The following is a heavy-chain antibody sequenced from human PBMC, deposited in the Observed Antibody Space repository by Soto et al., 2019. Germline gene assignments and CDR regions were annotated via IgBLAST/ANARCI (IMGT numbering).Heavy chain of an antibody. CDR2: ISAYNGNT. CDR1: GYTFTSYG. V-gene: IGHV1-18*01. J-gene: IGHJ5*02. Sequence: QVQLVQSGAEVKKPGASVKVSCKASGYTFTSYGISWVRQAPGQGLEWMGWISAYNGNTNYAQKLQGRVTMTTDTSRSTADMEVRSLRSDDTAVYYWARGGYCSSTSCYFRAGTVDWFDPWGQGTLVTVSS. D-gene: IGHD2-2*01. CDR3: ARGGYCSSTSCYFRAGTVDWFDP.